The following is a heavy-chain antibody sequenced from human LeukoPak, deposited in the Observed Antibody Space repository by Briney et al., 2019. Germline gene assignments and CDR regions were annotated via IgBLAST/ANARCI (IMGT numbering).Heavy chain of an antibody. J-gene: IGHJ3*02. CDR3: ARGIQLWLDAFDI. CDR1: GFTFSSYA. Sequence: GGSLRLSCAASGFTFSSYAMHWVRQAPGKGLEWVAVISYDGSNKYYADSVKGRFTISRDNSKNTLYLQMNSLRAEDTAVYYCARGIQLWLDAFDIWGQGTMVTVSS. D-gene: IGHD5-18*01. CDR2: ISYDGSNK. V-gene: IGHV3-30-3*01.